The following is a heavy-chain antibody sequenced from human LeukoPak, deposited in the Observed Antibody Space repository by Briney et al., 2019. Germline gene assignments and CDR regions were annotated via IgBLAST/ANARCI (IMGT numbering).Heavy chain of an antibody. CDR1: GFTFSSYA. J-gene: IGHJ4*02. CDR3: VRYTTTFAD. V-gene: IGHV3-23*01. CDR2: IGAKVPDT. D-gene: IGHD5-18*01. Sequence: GGSLRLSCAASGFTFSSYAMSWVRQAPGEGLQWVSSIGAKVPDTNYADSVRGRFTISRDNSKNTLYLQMNSLRAEDTAIYYCVRYTTTFADWGQGTLVTVSS.